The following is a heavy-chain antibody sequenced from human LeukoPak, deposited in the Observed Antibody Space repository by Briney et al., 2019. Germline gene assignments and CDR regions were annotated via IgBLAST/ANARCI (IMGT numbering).Heavy chain of an antibody. J-gene: IGHJ3*02. V-gene: IGHV1-8*01. CDR1: GYTFTRYD. CDR2: MNPNSGNT. D-gene: IGHD2-2*01. CDR3: ARGRYHRRAFDI. Sequence: ASVKVSCKASGYTFTRYDINWVRQATGQGLEWMGWMNPNSGNTGYAQKFQGRVTMTRNTSISTAYMELSSLRSEDTAVYYCARGRYHRRAFDIWGQGTMVTVSS.